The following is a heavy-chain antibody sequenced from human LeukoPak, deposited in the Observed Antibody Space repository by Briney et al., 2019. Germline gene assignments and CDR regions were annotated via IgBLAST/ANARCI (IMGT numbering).Heavy chain of an antibody. D-gene: IGHD3-10*01. CDR3: ARAKVAYYGSGSYYNGYYYYSMDV. CDR2: SIPMFGIA. J-gene: IGHJ6*03. V-gene: IGHV1-69*13. Sequence: ASVKVSCKASGGTFSSYAINWVRQAPGQGLEWMGGSIPMFGIAHYAQKFQGRVTITADESTSTAYMELSSLRSEDTAVYYCARAKVAYYGSGSYYNGYYYYSMDVWGKGTTVTISS. CDR1: GGTFSSYA.